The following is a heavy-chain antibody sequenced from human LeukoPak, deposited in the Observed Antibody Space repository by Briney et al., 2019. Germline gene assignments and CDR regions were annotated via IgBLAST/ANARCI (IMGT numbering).Heavy chain of an antibody. CDR3: ANLGY. CDR1: GLAFSAYK. J-gene: IGHJ4*02. Sequence: GGSLRLSCAASGLAFSAYKMHWVRQAPGKGLEWVAVISYDGSNKYYADSVKGRFTISRDNSKNTLYLQMNSLRAEDTAVYYCANLGYWGQGTLVTVSS. V-gene: IGHV3-30*18. CDR2: ISYDGSNK.